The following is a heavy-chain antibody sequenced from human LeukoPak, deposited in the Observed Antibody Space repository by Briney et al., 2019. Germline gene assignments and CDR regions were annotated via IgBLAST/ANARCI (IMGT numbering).Heavy chain of an antibody. Sequence: GGSLRLSCAASGFTFSSYEMNWVRQAPGKGLEWVSYISSSGSTIYYADSVKGRFTISRDNAKNSLYLQMNSLRAEDTAVYYRAKDLGGILTGYYNFPELWGQGTLVTVSS. J-gene: IGHJ4*02. CDR2: ISSSGSTI. CDR1: GFTFSSYE. V-gene: IGHV3-48*03. D-gene: IGHD3-9*01. CDR3: AKDLGGILTGYYNFPEL.